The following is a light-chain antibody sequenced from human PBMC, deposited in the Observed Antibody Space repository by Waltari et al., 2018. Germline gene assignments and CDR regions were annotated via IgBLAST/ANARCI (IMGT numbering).Light chain of an antibody. Sequence: DIQMTQSPSTLSASVGDRVTITCRASENINNWLAWYQQKPGKAPSLLIYKSSSLQTWVPGRFSGSGSRTEFTLTINSLQLDDSATYHCQQYRTFHWTFGQGTKVEIK. CDR1: ENINNW. V-gene: IGKV1-5*03. CDR2: KSS. CDR3: QQYRTFHWT. J-gene: IGKJ1*01.